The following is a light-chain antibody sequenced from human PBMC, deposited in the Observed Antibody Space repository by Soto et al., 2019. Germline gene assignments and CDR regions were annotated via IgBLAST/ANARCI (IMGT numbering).Light chain of an antibody. V-gene: IGKV1-5*01. J-gene: IGKJ1*01. CDR3: QQYNSYST. CDR1: QSISSW. Sequence: DIQMTQSPSTLSASVGDRVTITCRASQSISSWLAWYQQKPGKAPNLLIYDASTLESGVPSRFSGSGFGTEFTLTISSLQPGDFATYYCQQYNSYSTFGQGTKVEIK. CDR2: DAS.